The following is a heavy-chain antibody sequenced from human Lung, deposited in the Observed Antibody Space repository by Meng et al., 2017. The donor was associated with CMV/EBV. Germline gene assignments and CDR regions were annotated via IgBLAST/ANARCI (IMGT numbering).Heavy chain of an antibody. CDR3: ARHLRGYSWPKSD. J-gene: IGHJ4*02. D-gene: IGHD1-26*01. CDR1: DVSISNGTFF. Sequence: LXCTVSDVSISNGTFFWGWIRQPPGKGLEWIGSFFHSGDTYSNPSLRSRVAISVDTSKNQFSLRLSSVTATDTAVYYCARHLRGYSWPKSDWGQGTLVTVSS. V-gene: IGHV4-39*01. CDR2: FFHSGDT.